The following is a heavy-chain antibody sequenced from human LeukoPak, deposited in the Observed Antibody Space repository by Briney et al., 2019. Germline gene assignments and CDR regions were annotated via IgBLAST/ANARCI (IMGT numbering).Heavy chain of an antibody. J-gene: IGHJ5*02. CDR1: GYTFTSYG. CDR2: IGAYNGNT. Sequence: ASVKVSCKASGYTFTSYGISWVRQAPGQGLEWMGWIGAYNGNTNYAQKLQGRVTMTTDTSTSTAYMELRSLRSDDTAVYYCARDYPGIAAAGTGGWFDPWGQGTLVTVSS. CDR3: ARDYPGIAAAGTGGWFDP. D-gene: IGHD6-13*01. V-gene: IGHV1-18*01.